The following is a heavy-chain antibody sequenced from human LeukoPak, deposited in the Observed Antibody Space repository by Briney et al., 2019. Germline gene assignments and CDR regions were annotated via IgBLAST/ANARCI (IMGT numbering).Heavy chain of an antibody. J-gene: IGHJ3*02. CDR3: ARDPYYYDSSGYQEAFDI. CDR1: GGSFSGYY. V-gene: IGHV4-34*01. Sequence: SETLSLTCAVYGGSFSGYYWSWIRQPPGKGLEWIGEINHSGSTNYNPSLKSRVAMSVDTSKNQFSLKLSSVTAADTAVYYCARDPYYYDSSGYQEAFDIWGQGTMVTVSS. D-gene: IGHD3-22*01. CDR2: INHSGST.